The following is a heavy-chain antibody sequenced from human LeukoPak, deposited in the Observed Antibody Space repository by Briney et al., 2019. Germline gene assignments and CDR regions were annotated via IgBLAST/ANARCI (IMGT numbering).Heavy chain of an antibody. CDR3: ARDHYYDGRGRFDP. CDR2: VYFDGGT. D-gene: IGHD3-16*01. Sequence: SETLSLTCSVSGGSVTSGIYHWGWIRQPPGKGLEWIGSVYFDGGTHYNPSLQSRVTMSVDTSKNQFSLRLSSVTAADTALYYCARDHYYDGRGRFDPWGQGTLVTVSS. CDR1: GGSVTSGIYH. V-gene: IGHV4-39*07. J-gene: IGHJ5*02.